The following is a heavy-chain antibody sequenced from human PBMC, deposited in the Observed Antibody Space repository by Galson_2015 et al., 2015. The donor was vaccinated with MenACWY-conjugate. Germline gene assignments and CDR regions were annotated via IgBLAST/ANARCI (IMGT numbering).Heavy chain of an antibody. CDR3: ATLNYFGLDV. CDR2: IKKDGSEE. Sequence: SLRLSCAAAGFTFSSYWMSWVRQAPGKGLEWVASIKKDGSEEYYVGSVKGRFTISRDNARSSLHLQLNSLRAEDTAVYYCATLNYFGLDVWGQGTTVTVSS. J-gene: IGHJ6*02. V-gene: IGHV3-7*03. CDR1: GFTFSSYW.